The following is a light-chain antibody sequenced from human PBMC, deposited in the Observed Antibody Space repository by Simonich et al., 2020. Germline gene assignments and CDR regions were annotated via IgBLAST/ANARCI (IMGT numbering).Light chain of an antibody. V-gene: IGLV2-14*01. CDR3: SSYTSSSTLL. Sequence: QSALTQPASVSGSPGQSITISCTGTSSDVGGYNYVSWYHQHPGKAPKLMIYDGSKRPSGVSNRFSGSKSGNTASLTISGLQAEDEADYYCSSYTSSSTLLFGGGTKLTVL. J-gene: IGLJ2*01. CDR2: DGS. CDR1: SSDVGGYNY.